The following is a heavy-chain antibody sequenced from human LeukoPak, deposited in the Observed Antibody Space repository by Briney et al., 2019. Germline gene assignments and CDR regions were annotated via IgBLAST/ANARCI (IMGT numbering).Heavy chain of an antibody. CDR1: GGSISSSSYY. Sequence: SETLSPTCTVSGGSISSSSYYWGWIRQPPGKGLEWIGSIYYSGSTYYNPSLKSRVTISVDTSKNQFSLKLSSVTAADTAVYYCARHVGYCSSTSCPYYYYYYMDVWGKGTTVTVSS. D-gene: IGHD2-2*01. CDR2: IYYSGST. J-gene: IGHJ6*03. V-gene: IGHV4-39*01. CDR3: ARHVGYCSSTSCPYYYYYYMDV.